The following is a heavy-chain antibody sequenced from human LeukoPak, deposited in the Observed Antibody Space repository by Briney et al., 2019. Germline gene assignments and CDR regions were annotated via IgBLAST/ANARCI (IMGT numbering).Heavy chain of an antibody. Sequence: GGSLRLSCAASGFTFSSYGMHWVRQAPGKGLEWIAVIYRDGTIYYADSVRDRFTISRDNSKNTLYLQMNSLGAEDTAVYYCAREWEYHYNRRRGAFDIWGRGTMVTVSS. CDR1: GFTFSSYG. V-gene: IGHV3-NL1*01. J-gene: IGHJ3*02. CDR2: IYRDGTI. CDR3: AREWEYHYNRRRGAFDI. D-gene: IGHD3-22*01.